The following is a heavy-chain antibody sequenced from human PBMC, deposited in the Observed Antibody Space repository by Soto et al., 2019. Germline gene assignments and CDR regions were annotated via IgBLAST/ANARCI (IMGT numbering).Heavy chain of an antibody. J-gene: IGHJ4*02. CDR1: GGSFSGYY. D-gene: IGHD3-10*01. V-gene: IGHV4-34*01. CDR3: ASSAAGSYY. Sequence: QVQLQQWGAGLLKPSETLSLTCAVYGGSFSGYYWSWIRQPPGKGLEWVGEINHSGSTNYNPSLKXRXSXXVDTSKNQVSLNLSSGTAADTPIYYCASSAAGSYYWGQGTLVTVSS. CDR2: INHSGST.